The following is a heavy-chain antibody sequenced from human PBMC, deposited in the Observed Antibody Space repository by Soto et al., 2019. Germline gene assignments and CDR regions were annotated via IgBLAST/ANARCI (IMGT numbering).Heavy chain of an antibody. Sequence: ASVKVSCKASGYTFTSYGISWVRQAPGQGLEWMGWISAYNGNTNYAQKLQGRVTMTTDTSTSTAYLELTSLRVDDTAVYYCARGRDQPPVGLYFDSWGEGTRVTVSS. V-gene: IGHV1-18*04. CDR1: GYTFTSYG. D-gene: IGHD1-26*01. J-gene: IGHJ4*02. CDR3: ARGRDQPPVGLYFDS. CDR2: ISAYNGNT.